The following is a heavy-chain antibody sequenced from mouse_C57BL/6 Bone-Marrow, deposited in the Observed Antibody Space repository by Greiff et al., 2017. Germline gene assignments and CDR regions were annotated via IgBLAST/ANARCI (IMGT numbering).Heavy chain of an antibody. CDR2: IDPANGNT. V-gene: IGHV14-3*01. CDR1: GFNIKNTY. CDR3: AFCAIGEGDY. D-gene: IGHD2-14*01. Sequence: EVQVVESVAELVRPGASVKLSCTASGFNIKNTYMHWVKQRPEQGLEWIGRIDPANGNTKYAPKFQGKAPITAATSSNTAYLQLSSLTSEDADYYYGAFCAIGEGDYWGQGTTVTVSS. J-gene: IGHJ4*01.